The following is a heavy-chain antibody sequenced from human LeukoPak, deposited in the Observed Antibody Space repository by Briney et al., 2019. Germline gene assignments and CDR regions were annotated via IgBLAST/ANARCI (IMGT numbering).Heavy chain of an antibody. CDR1: GGTFSSYS. CDR2: IMPLFNTA. Sequence: SVKVSCKASGGTFSSYSITWVRQAPGQGLEWMGGIMPLFNTANYAQQFQGRVTITTDESTSTAYMELSSLRFEDTAMYYCARVDRYYYYLDVWGKGTTVTVSS. J-gene: IGHJ6*03. V-gene: IGHV1-69*05. CDR3: ARVDRYYYYLDV.